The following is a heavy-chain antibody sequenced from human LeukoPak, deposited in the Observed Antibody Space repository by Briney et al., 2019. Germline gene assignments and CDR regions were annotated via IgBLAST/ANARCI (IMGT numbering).Heavy chain of an antibody. J-gene: IGHJ4*02. CDR1: GFTFSSYW. V-gene: IGHV3-30*18. CDR2: ISSDANNK. CDR3: AKKASLVRGENYLDF. Sequence: GGSLRLSCAASGFTFSSYWMHWVRQAPGKGLEWVGVISSDANNKYYAESVKGRFTISRDNSKNTLYLQMNSLKTEDTALYYCAKKASLVRGENYLDFWGQGTLVTVSS. D-gene: IGHD3-10*01.